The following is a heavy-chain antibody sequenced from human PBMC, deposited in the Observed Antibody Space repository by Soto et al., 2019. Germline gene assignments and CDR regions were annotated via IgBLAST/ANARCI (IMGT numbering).Heavy chain of an antibody. J-gene: IGHJ4*02. Sequence: PSETLSLTCTVSGDSINSYYWSWIRQPPGKGLEWIGYIYSSGNTNYNPSLKSRATISVDTSKNQFSLKLSSVTAADTVVYYCARLSRGAAAGFDYWGQGTLVTGSS. CDR3: ARLSRGAAAGFDY. CDR1: GDSINSYY. CDR2: IYSSGNT. V-gene: IGHV4-59*08. D-gene: IGHD6-13*01.